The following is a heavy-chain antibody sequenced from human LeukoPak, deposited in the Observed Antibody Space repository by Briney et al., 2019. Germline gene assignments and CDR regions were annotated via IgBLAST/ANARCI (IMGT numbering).Heavy chain of an antibody. Sequence: GGSLRLSCAASGFTFSSYSMNWVRQAPGKGLEWVSYISSSSSTIYYADSVKGRFTISRDNAKNSLYLQMNSLRAEDTAVYYCARDLEYSSSSWGVDYWGQGTLVTVSS. CDR1: GFTFSSYS. D-gene: IGHD6-6*01. J-gene: IGHJ4*02. V-gene: IGHV3-48*01. CDR2: ISSSSSTI. CDR3: ARDLEYSSSSWGVDY.